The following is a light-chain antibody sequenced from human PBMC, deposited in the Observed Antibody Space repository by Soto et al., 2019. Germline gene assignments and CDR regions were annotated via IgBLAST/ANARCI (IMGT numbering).Light chain of an antibody. CDR3: QQSYAT. Sequence: DIQLTQSPSSLSGSVGDRFTMTCRASETISTFLNWYQHKPGKAPRLLISAASRLQSGVPPRFSGSGSGTEFTLTISSLQPEDFATYYCQQSYATFGQGTRLEIK. CDR2: AAS. J-gene: IGKJ5*01. V-gene: IGKV1-39*01. CDR1: ETISTF.